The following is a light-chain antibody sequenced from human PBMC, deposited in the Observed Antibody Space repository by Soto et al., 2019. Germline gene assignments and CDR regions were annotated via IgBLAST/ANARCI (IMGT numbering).Light chain of an antibody. CDR1: QTVRNNY. Sequence: EFVLAQSPGTLSLSPGERATLSCRASQTVRNNYLAWYQQKPGQAPRLLIYGASSRATGIPDRFSGSGSGTDFTLTISSLEPEDFAVYYCQQRSNWPPSITFGQGTRLEI. CDR3: QQRSNWPPSIT. J-gene: IGKJ5*01. V-gene: IGKV3D-20*02. CDR2: GAS.